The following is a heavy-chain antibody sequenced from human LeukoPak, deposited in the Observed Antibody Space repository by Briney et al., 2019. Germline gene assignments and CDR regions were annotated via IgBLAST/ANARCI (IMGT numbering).Heavy chain of an antibody. D-gene: IGHD1-1*01. J-gene: IGHJ4*02. CDR3: ARAGFALAPHRGTPFDY. V-gene: IGHV4-39*07. CDR2: ISYTGIT. CDR1: GGSISSSTYY. Sequence: SETLSLTCTVSGGSISSSTYYWGWIRQPPGKGLAWIGSISYTGITYYNPPLKSRVTISVDTSKNQFSLKLSSVTAAGTAMYYCARAGFALAPHRGTPFDYWGQGTLVTVSS.